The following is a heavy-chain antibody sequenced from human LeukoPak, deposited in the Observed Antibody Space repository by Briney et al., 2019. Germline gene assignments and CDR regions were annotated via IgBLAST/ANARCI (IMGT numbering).Heavy chain of an antibody. J-gene: IGHJ6*02. CDR3: ARDGITMVRGVIKEEAYYYYGMDV. Sequence: GGSLRLSCAASGFTFSTYGMHWVRQAPGKGLEWVAVISYDGSNKYYADSVKGRFTISRDNSKNTLYLQMNSLRAEDTAVYYCARDGITMVRGVIKEEAYYYYGMDVWGQGTTVTVSS. V-gene: IGHV3-30*19. CDR2: ISYDGSNK. D-gene: IGHD3-10*01. CDR1: GFTFSTYG.